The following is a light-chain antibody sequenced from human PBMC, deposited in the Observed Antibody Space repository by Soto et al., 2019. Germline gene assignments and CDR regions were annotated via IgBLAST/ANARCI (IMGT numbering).Light chain of an antibody. Sequence: EIVLTQSPVTLSLSPGERATLSSRASQSISSNLAWYQQKPGQAPRLLIFGAPIRATGLPDRFSGSGSGTDFTLTISRLEPEDFAVYHCQQYGSSPTTFGQGTKVDIK. J-gene: IGKJ1*01. CDR3: QQYGSSPTT. CDR2: GAP. CDR1: QSISSN. V-gene: IGKV3-20*01.